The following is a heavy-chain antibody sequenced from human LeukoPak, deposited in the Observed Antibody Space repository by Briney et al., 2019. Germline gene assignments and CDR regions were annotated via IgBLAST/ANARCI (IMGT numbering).Heavy chain of an antibody. CDR2: ISYDGSNK. CDR3: AKEIFNDYGDS. V-gene: IGHV3-30*18. Sequence: GRSLRLSCAASGFTFSNYDMYWVRQAPGKGLEWVAVISYDGSNKYYADSVKGRFTISRDNSKNTLYLQMNSLRAEDTAVYYCAKEIFNDYGDSGGQGTLVTVSS. J-gene: IGHJ4*02. D-gene: IGHD4-17*01. CDR1: GFTFSNYD.